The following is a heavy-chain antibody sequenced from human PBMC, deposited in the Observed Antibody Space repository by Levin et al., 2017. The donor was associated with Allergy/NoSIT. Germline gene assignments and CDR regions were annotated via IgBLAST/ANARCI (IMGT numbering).Heavy chain of an antibody. V-gene: IGHV3-11*01. CDR3: ATPTPPGLPDPPEYYYYYYGMDV. CDR1: GFTFSDYY. Sequence: GGSLRLSCAASGFTFSDYYMSWIRQAPGKGLEWVSYISSSGSTIYYADSVKGRFTISRDNAKNSLYLQMNSLRAEDTAVYYCATPTPPGLPDPPEYYYYYYGMDVWGQGTTVTVSS. D-gene: IGHD1-14*01. J-gene: IGHJ6*02. CDR2: ISSSGSTI.